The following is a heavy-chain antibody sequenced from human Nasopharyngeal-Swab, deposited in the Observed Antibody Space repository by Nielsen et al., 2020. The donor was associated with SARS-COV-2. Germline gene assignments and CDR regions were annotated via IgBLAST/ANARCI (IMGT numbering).Heavy chain of an antibody. Sequence: ASVKVSCKASGYTFTGYYMHWVRQAPGQGLEWMGWINPNSGGTNYAQKFQGRVTMTRDTSTSTVYMELSSLRSEDTAVYYCARDSQNLRCWDYWGQGTLVTVSS. D-gene: IGHD4-17*01. CDR3: ARDSQNLRCWDY. J-gene: IGHJ4*02. CDR2: INPNSGGT. V-gene: IGHV1-2*02. CDR1: GYTFTGYY.